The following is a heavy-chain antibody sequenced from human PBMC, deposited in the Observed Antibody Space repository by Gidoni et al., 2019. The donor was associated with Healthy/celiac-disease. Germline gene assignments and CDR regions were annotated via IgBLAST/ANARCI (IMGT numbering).Heavy chain of an antibody. D-gene: IGHD4-17*01. V-gene: IGHV3-23*01. CDR1: GFTFSSYA. CDR3: AKDGLGYGDYVEGDAFDI. J-gene: IGHJ3*02. CDR2: ISGSGGST. Sequence: EVQLLESGGGLVQPGGSLRLSCAASGFTFSSYAMSWVRQAPGKGLEWVSAISGSGGSTYYADSVKGRFTISRDNSKNTLYLQMNSLRAEDTAVYYCAKDGLGYGDYVEGDAFDIWGQGTMVTVSS.